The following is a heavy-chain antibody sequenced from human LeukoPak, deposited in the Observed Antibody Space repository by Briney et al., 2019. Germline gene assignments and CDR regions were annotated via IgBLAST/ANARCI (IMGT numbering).Heavy chain of an antibody. Sequence: GGSLRLSCAASGFTFSSYAMNWVRQAPGKGLEWVSAIGGSSGTTYYADSVKGRYTISRDNSKNTLSLQMNSLRAEDTAVYYCAKAGPYYFDYWGQGTLVTVSS. J-gene: IGHJ4*02. CDR1: GFTFSSYA. CDR2: IGGSSGTT. CDR3: AKAGPYYFDY. V-gene: IGHV3-23*01. D-gene: IGHD2-8*02.